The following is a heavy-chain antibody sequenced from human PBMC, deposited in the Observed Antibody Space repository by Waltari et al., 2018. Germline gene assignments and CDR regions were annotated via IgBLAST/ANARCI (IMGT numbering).Heavy chain of an antibody. CDR3: AKDLVAAAATTGDY. V-gene: IGHV3-30*18. CDR1: GFTFSSYG. D-gene: IGHD6-13*01. Sequence: QVQLVESGGGVVQPGRSLRLSCAASGFTFSSYGLHWVRQAPGKGLEWVAVIWYDGSNKYYADSVKGRFTISRDNSKNTLYLQMNSLRAEDTAMYYCAKDLVAAAATTGDYWGQGTLVTVSS. CDR2: IWYDGSNK. J-gene: IGHJ4*02.